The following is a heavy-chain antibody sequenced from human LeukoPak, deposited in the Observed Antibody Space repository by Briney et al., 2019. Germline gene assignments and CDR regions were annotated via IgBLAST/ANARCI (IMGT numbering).Heavy chain of an antibody. CDR3: ADTSWKLRAFDI. Sequence: GGSLRLSCAASGFTFSSYGMHWVRQAPGKGLGWVAFIRYDGSNKYYADSVKGRFTISRDNSKNTLYLQMNSLRAEDTAVYYCADTSWKLRAFDIWGQGTMVTVSS. D-gene: IGHD1-1*01. J-gene: IGHJ3*02. CDR1: GFTFSSYG. V-gene: IGHV3-30*02. CDR2: IRYDGSNK.